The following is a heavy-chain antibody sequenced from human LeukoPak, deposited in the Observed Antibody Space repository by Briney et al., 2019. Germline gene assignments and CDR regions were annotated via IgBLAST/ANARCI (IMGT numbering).Heavy chain of an antibody. CDR1: GDSVSSKSAA. J-gene: IGHJ4*02. CDR3: ARNSAYLDY. V-gene: IGHV6-1*01. D-gene: IGHD1-26*01. CDR2: TYYRSKWNN. Sequence: SQTLSLTCAISGDSVSSKSAAWNWIRQSPSRGLERLGRTYYRSKWNNDYGVSVKSRITIYPDPSKNQFSLQVNSVTPEDTAVYYCARNSAYLDYWGQGILVTVSS.